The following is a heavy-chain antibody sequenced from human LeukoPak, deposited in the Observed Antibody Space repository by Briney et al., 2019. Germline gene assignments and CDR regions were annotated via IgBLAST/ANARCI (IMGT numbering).Heavy chain of an antibody. Sequence: AASVKVSCKASGGTFSSYAISWVRQAPGQGLEWMGRIIPIFGTANYAQKIQGRVTITTDESTSTAYMELSSLRSEDTAVYYCAREQRITMVRGVMGYYYYYMDVWGKGTTVTVSS. CDR3: AREQRITMVRGVMGYYYYYMDV. D-gene: IGHD3-10*01. CDR2: IIPIFGTA. J-gene: IGHJ6*03. CDR1: GGTFSSYA. V-gene: IGHV1-69*05.